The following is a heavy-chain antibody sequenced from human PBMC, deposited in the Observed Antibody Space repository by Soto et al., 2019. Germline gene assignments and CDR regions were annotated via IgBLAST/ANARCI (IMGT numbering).Heavy chain of an antibody. CDR3: ARGRASGSYSLLDY. CDR1: GYTLTTYD. Sequence: VALVKVSCKAFGYTLTTYDINWVRQATGHGLEWMGWINPNSGNIGYAQRFQGRVTMTRDTAIRTAYMEVSSLRSDDTAVYYCARGRASGSYSLLDYWGQGTLVTVSS. D-gene: IGHD3-10*01. CDR2: INPNSGNI. J-gene: IGHJ4*02. V-gene: IGHV1-8*01.